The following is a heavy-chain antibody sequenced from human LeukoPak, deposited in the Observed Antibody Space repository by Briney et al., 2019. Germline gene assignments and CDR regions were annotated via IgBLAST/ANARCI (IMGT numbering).Heavy chain of an antibody. J-gene: IGHJ4*02. CDR3: ARSIAARPKHFDY. Sequence: GESLKISCKGSGYSFTSYWIGWVRQMPGKGLERMGIIYPGDSDTRYSPSFQGQVTISADKSISTAYLQWSSLKASDTAMYYCARSIAARPKHFDYWGQGTLVTVSS. CDR1: GYSFTSYW. V-gene: IGHV5-51*01. CDR2: IYPGDSDT. D-gene: IGHD6-6*01.